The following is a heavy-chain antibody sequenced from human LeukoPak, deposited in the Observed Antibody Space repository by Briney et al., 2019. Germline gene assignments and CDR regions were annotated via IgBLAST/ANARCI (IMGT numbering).Heavy chain of an antibody. V-gene: IGHV4-59*08. D-gene: IGHD5-24*01. Sequence: SETLSLTCTVSGGSISSYYWSWIRQPPGKGLEWIGYIYYSGSTNYKPSLKSRVTISVDTSKNQFSLELSSVTAADTAVYYCARHPYGRDGYSHFDYWGQGTLVTVSS. J-gene: IGHJ4*02. CDR3: ARHPYGRDGYSHFDY. CDR2: IYYSGST. CDR1: GGSISSYY.